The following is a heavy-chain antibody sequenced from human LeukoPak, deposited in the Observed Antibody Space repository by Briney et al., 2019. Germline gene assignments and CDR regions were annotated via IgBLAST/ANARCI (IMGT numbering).Heavy chain of an antibody. CDR2: IYHSGNT. V-gene: IGHV4-38-2*02. CDR3: ARAYSSSWYWNWFDP. D-gene: IGHD6-13*01. Sequence: PSETLSLTCTVSGYSISSGYYWGWIRQAPGKGLEWIGNIYHSGNTYYNPSLKSRVTVSMDTSKNQFSLKANSVTAADTAFYYCARAYSSSWYWNWFDPWGQGTLVTVSS. J-gene: IGHJ5*02. CDR1: GYSISSGYY.